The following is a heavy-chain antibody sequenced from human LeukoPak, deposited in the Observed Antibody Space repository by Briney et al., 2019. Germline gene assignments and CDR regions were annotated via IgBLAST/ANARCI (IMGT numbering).Heavy chain of an antibody. CDR1: GYTFTSYG. CDR2: ISAYNGNT. V-gene: IGHV1-18*01. D-gene: IGHD2-2*01. J-gene: IGHJ4*02. Sequence: ASVKVSCKASGYTFTSYGISWVRQAPGQGLEWMGWISAYNGNTNYAQKLQGRVTMTTDTSTSTAYMELRSLRSDDTAVYYCARVPTTYQLGWYFDYWGQGTLVTVSS. CDR3: ARVPTTYQLGWYFDY.